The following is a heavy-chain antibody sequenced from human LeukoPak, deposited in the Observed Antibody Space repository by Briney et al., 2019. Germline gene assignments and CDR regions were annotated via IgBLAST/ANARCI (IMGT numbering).Heavy chain of an antibody. D-gene: IGHD4-17*01. Sequence: GSLRLSCAASGFTFSSYSMNWVRQAPGKGLEWVSYISGSSTTIKYPNSVKGRFTISRDNAKNSLYLQMNSLRDEDTAVYYCARSDGASSDYWGQGTLVTVSS. J-gene: IGHJ4*02. CDR3: ARSDGASSDY. CDR2: ISGSSTTI. CDR1: GFTFSSYS. V-gene: IGHV3-48*02.